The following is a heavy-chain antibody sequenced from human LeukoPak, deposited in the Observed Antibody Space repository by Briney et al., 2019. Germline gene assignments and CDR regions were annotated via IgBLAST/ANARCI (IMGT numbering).Heavy chain of an antibody. CDR3: ARDALSYYYDSSGYGNWFDP. Sequence: ASVKVSCKASGYTFTGYYMHWVRQAPGQGLEWMGWINPNSGGTNYAQKFQGRVTMTRDTSISTAYVELSRLRSDDTAVYYCARDALSYYYDSSGYGNWFDPWGQGTLVTVSS. CDR1: GYTFTGYY. D-gene: IGHD3-22*01. J-gene: IGHJ5*02. V-gene: IGHV1-2*02. CDR2: INPNSGGT.